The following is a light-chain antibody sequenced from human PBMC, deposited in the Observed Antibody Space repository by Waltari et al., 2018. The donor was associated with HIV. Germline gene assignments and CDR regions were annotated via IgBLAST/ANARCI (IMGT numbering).Light chain of an antibody. V-gene: IGKV4-1*01. CDR2: GAS. Sequence: DLVMTQSPDSLAVFLGERATISCRSSQSLLYSSNNNNYLACYQQKPGQPPTVLMSGASTRESGVPDRFSGSGSGTDFTLTISSLQAEDAAVYYCQQYYATPPLTFGGGTKVESK. CDR1: QSLLYSSNNNNY. CDR3: QQYYATPPLT. J-gene: IGKJ4*01.